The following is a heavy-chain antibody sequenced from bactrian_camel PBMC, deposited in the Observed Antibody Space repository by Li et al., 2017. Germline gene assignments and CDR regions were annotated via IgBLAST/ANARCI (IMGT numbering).Heavy chain of an antibody. CDR3: AALNSTYGGRFGWCKDF. D-gene: IGHD6*01. J-gene: IGHJ4*01. CDR2: VRKDGTP. V-gene: IGHV3S60*01. Sequence: HVQLVESGGGEVQAGGPLKLSCAGSAYILENCGMVWYRQAKGKEEKLVSVRKDGTPVYEDTVKGRFTLSHDRSKNTMYLQMDNLKTEDTGVYYCAALNSTYGGRFGWCKDFRGQGTQVTVS. CDR1: AYILENCG.